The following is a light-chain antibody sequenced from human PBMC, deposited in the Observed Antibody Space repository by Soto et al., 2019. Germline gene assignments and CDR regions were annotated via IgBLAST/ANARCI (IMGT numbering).Light chain of an antibody. CDR2: DAS. CDR1: QSISTY. CDR3: QQSFRIPLT. V-gene: IGKV1-39*01. Sequence: DIQMTQSPSSLSAYVGDRVTITCRASQSISTYLNWYQQKPGKAPKLLIYDASSLQSGVPARFSGSGSGTDFTLTISTLQPEDVATYYCQQSFRIPLTFGQGTKVEIK. J-gene: IGKJ1*01.